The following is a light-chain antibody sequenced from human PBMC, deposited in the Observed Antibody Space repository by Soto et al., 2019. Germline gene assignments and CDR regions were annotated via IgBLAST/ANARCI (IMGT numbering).Light chain of an antibody. J-gene: IGLJ1*01. CDR1: SSNIGSNY. CDR3: AAWDDSLSGSYV. Sequence: QSVLTQPPSASGTPGLRVTISCSGSSSNIGSNYVYWYQQLPGTAPKLLIYRNNQRPSGVPDRFSGSKSGTSASLAISGLRSEDEADYYCAAWDDSLSGSYVFGTGTKLTVL. V-gene: IGLV1-47*01. CDR2: RNN.